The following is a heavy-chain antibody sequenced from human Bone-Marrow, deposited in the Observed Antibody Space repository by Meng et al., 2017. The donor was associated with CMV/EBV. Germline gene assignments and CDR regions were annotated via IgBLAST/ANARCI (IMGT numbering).Heavy chain of an antibody. J-gene: IGHJ6*02. CDR3: AREWGVGGYSYGPRSYYYYGMDV. CDR2: ISYDGSNK. CDR1: GFTFSSYA. D-gene: IGHD5-18*01. Sequence: GGSLRLSCAASGFTFSSYAMHWVRQAPGKGLEWVAVISYDGSNKYYADSVKGRFTISRDNSKNTLYVQMNSLRAEDTAVYYCAREWGVGGYSYGPRSYYYYGMDVWGQGTTVTVSS. V-gene: IGHV3-30-3*01.